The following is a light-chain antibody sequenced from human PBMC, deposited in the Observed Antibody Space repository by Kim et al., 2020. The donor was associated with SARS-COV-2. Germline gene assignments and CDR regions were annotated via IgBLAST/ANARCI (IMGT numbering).Light chain of an antibody. CDR1: SSDVGSTTF. J-gene: IGLJ2*01. V-gene: IGLV2-23*02. Sequence: QSALTQPASVSGSPGQSMTFSCAGTSSDVGSTTFVSWYQQHPGKAPKLLIFEVSKRPSGVSSRFSGSKSGNTASLTISGLQADDEADYYCCSYVTSSPSVIFGGGTQLTVL. CDR2: EVS. CDR3: CSYVTSSPSVI.